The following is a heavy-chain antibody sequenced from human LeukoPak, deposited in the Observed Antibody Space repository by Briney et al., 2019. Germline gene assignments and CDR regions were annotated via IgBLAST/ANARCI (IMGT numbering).Heavy chain of an antibody. CDR1: GCTFTSYT. CDR2: IDTNAGNP. V-gene: IGHV7-4-1*02. CDR3: ARYYYDSRGYPQFDY. J-gene: IGHJ4*02. Sequence: AAVTVTCLASGCTFTSYTMHWVRQAAGQGLEWMGWIDTNAGNPTYAQGFTGRFVFSLDTSVTTAYLQISSLKAEDTAVYYCARYYYDSRGYPQFDYWGQGTLVTVSS. D-gene: IGHD3-22*01.